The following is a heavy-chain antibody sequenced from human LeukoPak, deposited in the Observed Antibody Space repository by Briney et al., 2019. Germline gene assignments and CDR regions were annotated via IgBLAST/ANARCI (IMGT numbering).Heavy chain of an antibody. CDR2: IKSKTDGGTT. D-gene: IGHD3-22*01. CDR3: TTDPYDSSGYFDY. J-gene: IGHJ4*02. CDR1: GFPFTNAW. V-gene: IGHV3-15*01. Sequence: PGGPLRLSCAASGFPFTNAWMGWARPAPGRGLEWVGRIKSKTDGGTTDYAAPVKSRFTISRDDSENTLYLQMNSLKTVDTAVYYCTTDPYDSSGYFDYWGQGTLVTVSS.